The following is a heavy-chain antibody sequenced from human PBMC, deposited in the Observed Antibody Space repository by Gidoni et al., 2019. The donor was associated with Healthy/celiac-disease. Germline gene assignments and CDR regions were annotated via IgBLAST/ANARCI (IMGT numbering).Heavy chain of an antibody. CDR2: IYPGDSDT. Sequence: EVQLVQSGAEVKKPGESLKISCKGSGYSFTSYWLGWVRQMPGKGLEWMGIIYPGDSDTRYSPSFQGQVTISADKSISTAYLQWSSLKASDTAMYYCARCVVQGVIIIGAFDIWGQGTMVTVSS. CDR1: GYSFTSYW. D-gene: IGHD3-10*01. CDR3: ARCVVQGVIIIGAFDI. J-gene: IGHJ3*02. V-gene: IGHV5-51*01.